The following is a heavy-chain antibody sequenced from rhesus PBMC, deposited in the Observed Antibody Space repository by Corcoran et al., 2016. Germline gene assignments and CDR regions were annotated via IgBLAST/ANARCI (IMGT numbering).Heavy chain of an antibody. CDR3: AKDGHNWNYGLDS. J-gene: IGHJ6*01. CDR2: ISNGGGST. Sequence: EVQLVESGGGLAKPGGSPRLSCAASGFTFSDYYMHWVRPASGKGLAGVSRISNGGGSTYYAASVKGRFTISRENAKNTLYRQMDSLRAEDTAVYYCAKDGHNWNYGLDSWGQGVVVTVSS. CDR1: GFTFSDYY. D-gene: IGHD1-26*01. V-gene: IGHV3-59*01.